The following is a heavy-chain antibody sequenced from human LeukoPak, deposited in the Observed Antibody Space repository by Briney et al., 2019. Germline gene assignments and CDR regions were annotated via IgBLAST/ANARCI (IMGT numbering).Heavy chain of an antibody. CDR3: ARGAGSGYYYVYDY. D-gene: IGHD3-22*01. CDR1: GYTFTSYG. Sequence: ASVKVSCKASGYTFTSYGISWVRQAPGQGLEWMGWISAYNGNTNYAQKLQGRVTMTRNTSISTAYMELSSLRSEDTAVYYCARGAGSGYYYVYDYWGQGTLVTVSS. V-gene: IGHV1-18*01. CDR2: ISAYNGNT. J-gene: IGHJ4*02.